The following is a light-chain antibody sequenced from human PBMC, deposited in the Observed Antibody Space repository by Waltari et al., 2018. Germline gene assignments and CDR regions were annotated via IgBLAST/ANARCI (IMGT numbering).Light chain of an antibody. CDR3: QQSYSTPPWT. V-gene: IGKV1-39*01. Sequence: DIQMTQSPSSLSASVGDRVTITCRASQSISKYLNWYQQRPGKAPILLIFAASNLQSGVPSRCSGSGSGTDFTLTISSLQPDDFATYYCQQSYSTPPWTFGQGTKVEIK. CDR2: AAS. CDR1: QSISKY. J-gene: IGKJ1*01.